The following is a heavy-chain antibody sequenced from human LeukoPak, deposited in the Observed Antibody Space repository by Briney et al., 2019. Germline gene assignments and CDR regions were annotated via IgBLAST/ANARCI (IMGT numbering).Heavy chain of an antibody. CDR1: GYTFTACS. Sequence: ASVKVSCKASGYTFTACSMHLERQAPGQGLEWMGWINPNSGGTNYAQKFQGRVTMTRDTSITTAYMELSRLRSDDTAVYYCARDLDYYGSGSFFNYWGQGTMVTVSS. V-gene: IGHV1-2*02. CDR3: ARDLDYYGSGSFFNY. D-gene: IGHD3-10*01. CDR2: INPNSGGT. J-gene: IGHJ3*01.